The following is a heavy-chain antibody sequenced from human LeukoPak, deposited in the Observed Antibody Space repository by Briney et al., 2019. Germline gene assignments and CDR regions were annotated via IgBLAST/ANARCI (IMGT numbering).Heavy chain of an antibody. Sequence: PSETLSLTCAVYGGSFSVYYWSWIRQPPGKGLEWIGEINHSGSTNYNPSLKSRVTISVDTSKNQFSLKLSSVTAADTAVYYCARGREMATINFDYWGQGTLVTVSS. CDR3: ARGREMATINFDY. V-gene: IGHV4-34*01. CDR1: GGSFSVYY. D-gene: IGHD5-12*01. CDR2: INHSGST. J-gene: IGHJ4*02.